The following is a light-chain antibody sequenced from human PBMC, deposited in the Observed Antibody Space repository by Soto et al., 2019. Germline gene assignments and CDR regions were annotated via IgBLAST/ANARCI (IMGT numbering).Light chain of an antibody. CDR1: QSISNH. Sequence: DIQMTQSPSSLSASVEDRVIITCRASQSISNHLNWYQQKPGKAPKLLIFAASSLQSGVPSRFSGSRSGPDFTLTISSLQPEDFATYYCQQYENLPTFGQGTRLEIK. CDR2: AAS. J-gene: IGKJ5*01. V-gene: IGKV1-39*01. CDR3: QQYENLPT.